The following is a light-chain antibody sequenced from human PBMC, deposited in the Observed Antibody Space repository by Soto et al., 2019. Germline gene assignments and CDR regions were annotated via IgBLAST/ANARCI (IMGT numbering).Light chain of an antibody. Sequence: EIVLTQSPGTLSLSPGERATLSCRASQSVSSSYLAWYQQKPGQAPRLLIYGASSRATGIPDRFSGSGSGTDFALTISRMEPEDLAVYYCQQYGSSMYTFGQGTKLELK. CDR3: QQYGSSMYT. CDR1: QSVSSSY. J-gene: IGKJ2*01. V-gene: IGKV3-20*01. CDR2: GAS.